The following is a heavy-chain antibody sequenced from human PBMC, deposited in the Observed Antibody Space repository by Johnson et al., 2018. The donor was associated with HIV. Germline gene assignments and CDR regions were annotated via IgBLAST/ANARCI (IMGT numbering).Heavy chain of an antibody. V-gene: IGHV3-53*01. Sequence: VQLVESGGGLVQPGGSLRLSCAASGFTVSSNYMSWVRQAPGKGLECVSVIYSGGSTYYADSVKGRFTISRDNSKNTLYLQMNSLRAEDTAVYYCARDELGEDAFDIWGQGTMVTVSS. CDR3: ARDELGEDAFDI. D-gene: IGHD3-16*01. CDR2: IYSGGST. CDR1: GFTVSSNY. J-gene: IGHJ3*02.